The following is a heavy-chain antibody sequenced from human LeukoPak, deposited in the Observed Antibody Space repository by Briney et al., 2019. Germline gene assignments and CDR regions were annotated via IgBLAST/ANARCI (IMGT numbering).Heavy chain of an antibody. CDR3: ARLRMYYDILTGYYLDY. CDR2: IYPGDSDT. J-gene: IGHJ4*02. D-gene: IGHD3-9*01. V-gene: IGHV5-51*01. CDR1: GYSFTSYW. Sequence: GESLKISCKGSGYSFTSYWIGWVRQMPGKGLEWMGIIYPGDSDTRYSPSFQGQVTISADKSISTAYLQWSSLKASDTAMYYCARLRMYYDILTGYYLDYWGQGTLVTVSS.